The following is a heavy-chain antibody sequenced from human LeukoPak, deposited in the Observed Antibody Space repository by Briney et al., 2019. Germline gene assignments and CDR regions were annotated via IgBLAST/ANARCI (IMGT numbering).Heavy chain of an antibody. D-gene: IGHD6-19*01. V-gene: IGHV3-21*01. CDR1: GFTFSSYS. J-gene: IGHJ3*02. CDR2: ISSSSSYI. Sequence: PGGSLRLSCAASGFTFSSYSMNWVRQAPGKGLEWVSSISSSSSYIYYADSVKGRFTISRDNAKNSLYLQMNSLRAEDTAVYYCARDLESSGWPPDAFDIWGQGTMVTVSS. CDR3: ARDLESSGWPPDAFDI.